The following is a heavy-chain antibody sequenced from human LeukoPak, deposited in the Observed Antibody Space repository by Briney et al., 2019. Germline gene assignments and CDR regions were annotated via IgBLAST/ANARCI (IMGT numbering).Heavy chain of an antibody. CDR2: IYYSGST. CDR1: GGSISSSSYY. J-gene: IGHJ4*02. V-gene: IGHV4-39*07. D-gene: IGHD2-2*01. Sequence: SETLSLTCTVSGGSISSSSYYWGWIRQPPGKGLEWIGSIYYSGSTYYNPSLKSRVTISVDTSKNQFSLKLSSVTAADTAVYYCARDQLNCSSTSCYELFDYWGQGTLVTVSS. CDR3: ARDQLNCSSTSCYELFDY.